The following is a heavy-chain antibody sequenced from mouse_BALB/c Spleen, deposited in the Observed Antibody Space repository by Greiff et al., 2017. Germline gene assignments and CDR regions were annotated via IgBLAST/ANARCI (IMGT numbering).Heavy chain of an antibody. CDR2: ISSGGST. CDR1: GFTFSSYA. Sequence: EVKVVESGGGLVKPGGSLKLSCAASGFTFSSYAMSWVRQTPEKRLEWVASISSGGSTYYPDSVKGRFTISRDNARNILYLQMSSLRSEDTAMYYCATDGYYPAWFAYWPRDSGHCLC. CDR3: ATDGYYPAWFAY. V-gene: IGHV5-6-5*01. D-gene: IGHD2-3*01. J-gene: IGHJ3*01.